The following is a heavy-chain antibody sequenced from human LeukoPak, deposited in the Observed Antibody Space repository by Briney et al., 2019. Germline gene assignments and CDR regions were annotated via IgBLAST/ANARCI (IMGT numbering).Heavy chain of an antibody. Sequence: SETLSLTCTVSGGSISNYYWTWIRQPPGKGLEWIAYVYYSGSTNYNPSLKTRVTMSVDTSKNQFSLKLSSVTAADTAVYYCARTSTSTWSYGMDVWGQGTTVTVSS. CDR2: VYYSGST. CDR1: GGSISNYY. J-gene: IGHJ6*02. CDR3: ARTSTSTWSYGMDV. V-gene: IGHV4-59*12. D-gene: IGHD6-13*01.